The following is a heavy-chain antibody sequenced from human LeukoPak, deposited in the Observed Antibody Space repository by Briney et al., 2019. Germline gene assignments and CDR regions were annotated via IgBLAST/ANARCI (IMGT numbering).Heavy chain of an antibody. CDR3: AKTSYHWNYDAFDI. J-gene: IGHJ3*02. Sequence: PGGSLILSCAASGFTFSTYVVNWVRQAPGKGLEWVSAISGSGGSTYYADSVKGRFTISRDNSKNTLYLQMNSLRAEDTALYYCAKTSYHWNYDAFDIWGQGTMVTVSS. D-gene: IGHD1-7*01. CDR1: GFTFSTYV. V-gene: IGHV3-23*01. CDR2: ISGSGGST.